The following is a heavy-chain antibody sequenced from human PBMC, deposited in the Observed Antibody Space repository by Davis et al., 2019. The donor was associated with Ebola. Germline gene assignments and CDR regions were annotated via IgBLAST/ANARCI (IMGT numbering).Heavy chain of an antibody. CDR2: ISGSGEGT. J-gene: IGHJ6*02. D-gene: IGHD4-17*01. V-gene: IGHV3-23*01. Sequence: GESLKISCAASGFTFSNYAMNWVRQAPGKGLEWVSGISGSGEGTNNADSVKGRFTISRDNSKNTLYLQMNSLRAEDTAVYYCAKARSGDSLFWYYYYGMDVWGQGTTVTVSS. CDR1: GFTFSNYA. CDR3: AKARSGDSLFWYYYYGMDV.